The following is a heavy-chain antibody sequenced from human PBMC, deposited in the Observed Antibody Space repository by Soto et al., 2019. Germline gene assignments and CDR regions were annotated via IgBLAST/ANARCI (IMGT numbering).Heavy chain of an antibody. CDR3: AIRGASQWLKF. Sequence: GESLKISCKGSGYSFTSYWISWVRQMPGKGLEWMGRIDPSDSYTRYSPSFQGQVTISADKSISTAYLQWSSLKASDTAIYYCAIRGASQWLKFWGQGTLVTVSS. J-gene: IGHJ4*02. D-gene: IGHD6-19*01. V-gene: IGHV5-10-1*04. CDR2: IDPSDSYT. CDR1: GYSFTSYW.